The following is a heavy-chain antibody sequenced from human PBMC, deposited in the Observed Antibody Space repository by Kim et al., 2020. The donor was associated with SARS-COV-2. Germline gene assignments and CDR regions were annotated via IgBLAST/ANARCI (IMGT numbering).Heavy chain of an antibody. J-gene: IGHJ4*02. CDR3: AREAYGDYPY. Sequence: YTLYADSMNGRFTITRDNAKNSLYLQMNSLRAEDTAVYYCAREAYGDYPYWGQGIMVTVSS. CDR2: YT. V-gene: IGHV3-11*06. D-gene: IGHD4-17*01.